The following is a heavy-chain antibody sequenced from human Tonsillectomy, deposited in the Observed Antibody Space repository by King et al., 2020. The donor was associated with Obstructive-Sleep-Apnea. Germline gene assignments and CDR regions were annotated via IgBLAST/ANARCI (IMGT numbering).Heavy chain of an antibody. V-gene: IGHV4-31*03. CDR1: GGSITSGGYQ. J-gene: IGHJ5*02. Sequence: VQLQESGPGLVKTSQTLSLTCTVSGGSITSGGYQWSWVRQHPGRGLEWIGFIYDSGITRYNPSLKSRVTLSVDTSKNQFFLNLTSANAADTAIYYCAKILYPPPGLFDPWGQGTRVIVSS. CDR3: AKILYPPPGLFDP. CDR2: IYDSGIT. D-gene: IGHD2/OR15-2a*01.